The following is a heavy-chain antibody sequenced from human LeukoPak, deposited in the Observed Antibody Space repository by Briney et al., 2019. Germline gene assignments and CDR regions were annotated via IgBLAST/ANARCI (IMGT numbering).Heavy chain of an antibody. CDR1: GYSISSDYY. D-gene: IGHD6-13*01. CDR3: AREMGSSSPRDAFDI. J-gene: IGHJ3*02. CDR2: VHHSGRT. V-gene: IGHV4-38-2*02. Sequence: SETLSLTCTVSGYSISSDYYWGWIRQPPGKGLEWIGSVHHSGRTYYNPSLKSRVTISVDTSKNQFSLKLTSVTAAGTAVYYCAREMGSSSPRDAFDIWGQGTMVTVSS.